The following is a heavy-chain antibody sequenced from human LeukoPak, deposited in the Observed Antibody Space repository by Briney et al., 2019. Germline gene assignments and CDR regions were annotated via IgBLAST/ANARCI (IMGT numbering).Heavy chain of an antibody. CDR2: IIPIFGTA. CDR1: GGTFSSYA. D-gene: IGHD3-9*01. CDR3: ARAPSLFYDILTGYGYFDY. J-gene: IGHJ4*02. Sequence: ASVTVSCKASGGTFSSYAISWVRQAPGQGLEWMGGIIPIFGTANYAQKFQGRVTITADESTSTAYMELSSLRSEDTAVYYCARAPSLFYDILTGYGYFDYWGQGTLVTVSS. V-gene: IGHV1-69*13.